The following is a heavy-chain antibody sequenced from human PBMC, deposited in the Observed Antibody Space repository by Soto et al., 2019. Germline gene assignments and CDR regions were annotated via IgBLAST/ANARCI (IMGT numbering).Heavy chain of an antibody. J-gene: IGHJ4*02. Sequence: VGSLRLSCSASGFTFSSYWMTWVRQAPGKGLEWVANIKQDGSEKYYVDSVKGRFIISRDNAKNSLYLRINSLRAEDTAVYYCARDSAYDSSGYLRGGFDYWGQGTLVTVSS. V-gene: IGHV3-7*01. CDR3: ARDSAYDSSGYLRGGFDY. CDR2: IKQDGSEK. CDR1: GFTFSSYW. D-gene: IGHD3-22*01.